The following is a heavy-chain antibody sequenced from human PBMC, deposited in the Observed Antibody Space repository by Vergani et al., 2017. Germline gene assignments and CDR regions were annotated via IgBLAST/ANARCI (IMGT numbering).Heavy chain of an antibody. CDR3: ARRSGIVYDIFSGTQYFFDF. Sequence: QLLLQESGPGVVKPSETLSLICNVSGGSVSGSGYYWGWVRQSPGKGLEWIGTMYYSGSTYHNPSLKSRVSMSVDTSNNHFSLRLNSLTAADTAVYYCARRSGIVYDIFSGTQYFFDFWGQGTLVTVSS. V-gene: IGHV4-39*02. CDR1: GGSVSGSGYY. D-gene: IGHD3-9*01. CDR2: MYYSGST. J-gene: IGHJ4*02.